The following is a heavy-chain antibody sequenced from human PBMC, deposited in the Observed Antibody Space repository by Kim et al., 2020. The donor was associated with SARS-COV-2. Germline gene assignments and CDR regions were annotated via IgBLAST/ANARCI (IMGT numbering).Heavy chain of an antibody. Sequence: SETLSLTCTVSGGSISSSSYYWGWIRQPPGKGLEWIGSIYYSGSTYYNPSLKSRVTISVDTSKNQFSLKLSSVTAADTAVYYCARQGMRDIVVVPAAFDPWGQGTLVTVSS. CDR1: GGSISSSSYY. CDR3: ARQGMRDIVVVPAAFDP. J-gene: IGHJ5*02. CDR2: IYYSGST. D-gene: IGHD2-2*01. V-gene: IGHV4-39*01.